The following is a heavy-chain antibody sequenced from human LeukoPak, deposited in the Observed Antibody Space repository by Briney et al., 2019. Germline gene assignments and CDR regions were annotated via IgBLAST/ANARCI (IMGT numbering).Heavy chain of an antibody. CDR3: ARDISSGWHPYAMGV. Sequence: GGSLRLSCAASGFTVSSNYMSWVRQAPGKGLEWVSVIYSGGSTYYADSVKGRFTISRDNSKNTLYLQMNSLRTEDTAVYSCARDISSGWHPYAMGVWGQGTTVTVSS. CDR1: GFTVSSNY. CDR2: IYSGGST. D-gene: IGHD6-19*01. V-gene: IGHV3-53*05. J-gene: IGHJ6*02.